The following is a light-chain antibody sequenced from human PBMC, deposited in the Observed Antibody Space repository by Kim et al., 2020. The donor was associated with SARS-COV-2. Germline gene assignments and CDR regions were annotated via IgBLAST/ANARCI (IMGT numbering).Light chain of an antibody. Sequence: LCVSPGERATLSCRASQSVSSNLAWYQQKPGQTPRLLIYGASTRATGIPARFSGSGSGTEFTLTISSLQSEDCAVYYCQQYNNWLTFGGGTKVEIK. V-gene: IGKV3-15*01. J-gene: IGKJ4*01. CDR3: QQYNNWLT. CDR1: QSVSSN. CDR2: GAS.